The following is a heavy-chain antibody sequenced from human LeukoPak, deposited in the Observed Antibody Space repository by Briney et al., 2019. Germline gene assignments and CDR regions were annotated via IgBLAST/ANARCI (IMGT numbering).Heavy chain of an antibody. V-gene: IGHV1-3*01. CDR3: AKRVHYDSSAAYFDY. CDR2: INAGNGNT. D-gene: IGHD3-22*01. Sequence: GASVKVSCKASGYTFTSYAMHWVRQAPGQRLEWMGWINAGNGNTKYSQKFQGRVTITRDTSASTAYMELSSLRAEDTAVYYCAKRVHYDSSAAYFDYWGQGTLVTVSS. J-gene: IGHJ4*02. CDR1: GYTFTSYA.